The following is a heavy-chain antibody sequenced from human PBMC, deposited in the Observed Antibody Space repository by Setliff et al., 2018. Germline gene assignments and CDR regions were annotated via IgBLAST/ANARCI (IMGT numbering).Heavy chain of an antibody. CDR2: IYYSGST. V-gene: IGHV4-39*07. CDR1: GGSISSSSYY. Sequence: SETLSLTCTVSGGSISSSSYYWGWIRQPPGKGLEWIGSIYYSGSTYYNPSLKSRVTISVDTSKNQFSLKLSSVTAADTAVYCCARRTEYYNFWSGYYDYWGQGTLVTVSS. D-gene: IGHD3-3*01. J-gene: IGHJ4*02. CDR3: ARRTEYYNFWSGYYDY.